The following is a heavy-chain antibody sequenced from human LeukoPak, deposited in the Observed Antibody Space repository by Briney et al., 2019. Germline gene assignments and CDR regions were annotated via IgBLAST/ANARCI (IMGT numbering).Heavy chain of an antibody. D-gene: IGHD3-22*01. CDR2: VDHTGST. V-gene: IGHV4-59*01. CDR3: ARGRVSSSTYYSPYYYYFYMDV. CDR1: DDSITLYY. Sequence: SETLSLTCTVSDDSITLYYWTWIRQPPGKGLEWIGYVDHTGSTNFNPSPNGRVTISRDTSKNHFSLSLRSVTAADTAVYFCARGRVSSSTYYSPYYYYFYMDVWGKGTTVTVSS. J-gene: IGHJ6*03.